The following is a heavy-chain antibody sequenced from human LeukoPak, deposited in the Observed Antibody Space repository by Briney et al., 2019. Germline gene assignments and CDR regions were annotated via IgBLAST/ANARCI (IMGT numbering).Heavy chain of an antibody. V-gene: IGHV4-59*01. J-gene: IGHJ5*02. CDR3: ARGSGYYDILTGYYTGWFDP. CDR1: GGSISSYY. CDR2: IYYSGST. D-gene: IGHD3-9*01. Sequence: PSETLSLTCTVSGGSISSYYWSWIRQPPGKGLEWIGYIYYSGSTNYNPSLKSRVTISVDTSKNQFSLKLSSVTAADTAVYYCARGSGYYDILTGYYTGWFDPWGQGTLVTVSS.